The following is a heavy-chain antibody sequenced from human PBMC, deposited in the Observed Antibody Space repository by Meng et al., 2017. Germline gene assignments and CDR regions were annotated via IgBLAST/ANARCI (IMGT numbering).Heavy chain of an antibody. Sequence: QVQLQESGPGLVKPSQTLSLTCTFSGGSISSGDYYWSWIRQPPGKGLEWIGYIYYSGSTYYTPSLKSRVTISVDTSKNQFSLKLSSVTAADTAVYSCARGGVVVPAAVFDYWGQGTLVTVSS. CDR1: GGSISSGDYY. J-gene: IGHJ4*02. CDR3: ARGGVVVPAAVFDY. V-gene: IGHV4-30-4*01. CDR2: IYYSGST. D-gene: IGHD2-2*01.